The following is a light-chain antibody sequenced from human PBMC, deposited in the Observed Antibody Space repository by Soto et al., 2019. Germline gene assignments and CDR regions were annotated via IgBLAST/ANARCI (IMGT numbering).Light chain of an antibody. V-gene: IGLV8-61*01. CDR3: VLYMGSGTWV. CDR1: SGSVSTSYY. Sequence: QAVVTQEPSFSVSPGRTLTLTCGLSSGSVSTSYYPSWYQQTPGQAPRTLIYNTNTRSSGVPDRFSGSILGNKAALTITGAQADDESDYYCVLYMGSGTWVFGGGTKLTVL. CDR2: NTN. J-gene: IGLJ3*02.